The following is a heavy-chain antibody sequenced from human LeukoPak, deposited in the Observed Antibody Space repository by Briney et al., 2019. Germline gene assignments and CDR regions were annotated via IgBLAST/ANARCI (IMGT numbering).Heavy chain of an antibody. CDR3: SRQGYGGNSEFDY. J-gene: IGHJ4*02. D-gene: IGHD4-23*01. Sequence: GESLKISWKGSGYSFNNYWIGWVRQMPGKGLEWMGINYPCDSDTKYSPSFQGQVNISADKTTNTTQQQANSPKASEHAMHYRSRQGYGGNSEFDYWGQGTLATVSS. CDR1: GYSFNNYW. CDR2: NYPCDSDT. V-gene: IGHV5-51*01.